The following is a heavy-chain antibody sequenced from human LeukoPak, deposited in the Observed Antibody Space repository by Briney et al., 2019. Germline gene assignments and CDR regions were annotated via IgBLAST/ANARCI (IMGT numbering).Heavy chain of an antibody. J-gene: IGHJ6*03. CDR2: INHSGST. CDR1: GGSFSGYY. V-gene: IGHV4-34*01. Sequence: SETLSLTCAVYGGSFSGYYWSWIRQPPGKGLEWIGEINHSGSTNYNPSLKSRVTISVDTSKNQFSLKLSSVTAADTAVYYCARGLRVRYMDVWGKGTTVTVSS. CDR3: ARGLRVRYMDV. D-gene: IGHD4-23*01.